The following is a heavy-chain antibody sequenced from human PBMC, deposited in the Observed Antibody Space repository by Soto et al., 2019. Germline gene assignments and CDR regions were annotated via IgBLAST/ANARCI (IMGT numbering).Heavy chain of an antibody. Sequence: QVQLQESGPGLVKPSQTLSLTCTVSGGSISSRDYYWSWIRQPPGKGLEWIGYIYYSGYTYYNPSLKSRVTISIDTSKNHFSLELNSVTAADTAVYYCARDHAFGEQDYWGQGTLVTVSS. CDR1: GGSISSRDYY. V-gene: IGHV4-30-4*01. D-gene: IGHD3-10*01. CDR2: IYYSGYT. J-gene: IGHJ4*02. CDR3: ARDHAFGEQDY.